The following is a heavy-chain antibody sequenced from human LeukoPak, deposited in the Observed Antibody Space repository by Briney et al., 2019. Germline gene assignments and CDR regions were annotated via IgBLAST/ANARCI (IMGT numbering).Heavy chain of an antibody. D-gene: IGHD1-26*01. CDR1: GFTFSSSA. Sequence: GGPLRLSCAASGFTFSSSAMTWVRQAPGKGLEWVSGIGGGGTGTHYADSVKGRFTVSRDNSRNTLYLQMNSLRAEDTALYYCAKELESWEIFEYWGQGTLVTVSS. CDR3: AKELESWEIFEY. V-gene: IGHV3-23*01. J-gene: IGHJ4*02. CDR2: IGGGGTGT.